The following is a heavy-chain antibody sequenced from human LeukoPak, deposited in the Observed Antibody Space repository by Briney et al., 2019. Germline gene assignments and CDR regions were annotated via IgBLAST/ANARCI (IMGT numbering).Heavy chain of an antibody. D-gene: IGHD1-7*01. J-gene: IGHJ4*02. Sequence: PSETLSLTCTVSGGSVNGYYWNWIRQAPGKGLEWIWFIHYSGLTVYSPSLQSRVSMSVDTSRNQFSLDLSSVTAADTALYYCARDPPEDEWNSLDSWRQGILVTVSS. CDR3: ARDPPEDEWNSLDS. CDR2: IHYSGLT. V-gene: IGHV4-59*02. CDR1: GGSVNGYY.